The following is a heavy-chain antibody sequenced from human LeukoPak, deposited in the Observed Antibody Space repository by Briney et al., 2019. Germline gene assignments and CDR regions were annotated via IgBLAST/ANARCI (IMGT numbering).Heavy chain of an antibody. CDR1: GYSFTSYW. CDR3: ARRNQLRGYSYGPYFDY. J-gene: IGHJ4*02. V-gene: IGHV5-51*01. D-gene: IGHD5-18*01. CDR2: IYPGDSDT. Sequence: GESLKISRKGSGYSFTSYWIGWVRQMPGKGLEWMGIIYPGDSDTRYSPSFQGQVTISADKSISTAYLQWSSLKASDTAMYYCARRNQLRGYSYGPYFDYWGQGTLVTVSS.